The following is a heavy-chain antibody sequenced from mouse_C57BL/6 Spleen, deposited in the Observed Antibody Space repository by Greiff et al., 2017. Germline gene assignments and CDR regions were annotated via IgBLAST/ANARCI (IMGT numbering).Heavy chain of an antibody. D-gene: IGHD1-1*01. CDR2: SRNKANDYTT. CDR3: ARDAARGSSYYAMDY. J-gene: IGHJ4*01. Sequence: EVKLVESGGGLVQSGRSLRLSCATSGFTFSDFYMEWVRQAPGKGLEWIAASRNKANDYTTEYSASVKGRFIVSRDTSQSILYLQMNALRAEDTAIYYCARDAARGSSYYAMDYWGQGTSVTVSS. CDR1: GFTFSDFY. V-gene: IGHV7-1*01.